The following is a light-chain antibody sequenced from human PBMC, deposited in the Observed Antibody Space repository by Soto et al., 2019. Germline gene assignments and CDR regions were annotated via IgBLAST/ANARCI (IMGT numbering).Light chain of an antibody. CDR1: QGISSY. J-gene: IGKJ5*01. V-gene: IGKV1-8*01. Sequence: AIRMTQSPSSFSASTGDRVTITCRASQGISSYLAWYQQKPGKAPKLLIYAASTLQSGVPSRFSGSGSGTDFTLTIRCLQSEDFATYYCKQYSSYPTITFGQGTRLEIK. CDR3: KQYSSYPTIT. CDR2: AAS.